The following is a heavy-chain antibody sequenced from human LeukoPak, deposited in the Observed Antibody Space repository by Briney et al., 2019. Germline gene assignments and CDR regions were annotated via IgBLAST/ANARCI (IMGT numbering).Heavy chain of an antibody. D-gene: IGHD4-17*01. CDR3: ARGPVTRFEI. CDR2: IDSGGTT. CDR1: GFIVSSKY. V-gene: IGHV3-53*01. Sequence: GGSLRLSCAASGFIVSSKYMSWVRLPPGRGLEWDSVIDSGGTTYYADCLKGRFTISRDNSNNTLYLRMKGLRAEDTDVYYCARGPVTRFEIWGQGTMVTVSS. J-gene: IGHJ3*02.